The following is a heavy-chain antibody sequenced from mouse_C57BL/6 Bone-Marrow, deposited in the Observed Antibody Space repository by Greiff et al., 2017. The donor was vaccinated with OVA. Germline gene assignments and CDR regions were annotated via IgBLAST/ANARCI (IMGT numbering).Heavy chain of an antibody. D-gene: IGHD1-1*01. V-gene: IGHV3-1*01. Sequence: VQLQQSGPGMVKPSQSLSLTCTVTGYSITSGYDWHWIRHFPGNKLEWMGYISYSGSTNYNPSLKSRISITHDTSKNHFFLKLNSVTTEDTATYYCARGGGSSPFDYWGQGTTLTVSS. CDR3: ARGGGSSPFDY. J-gene: IGHJ2*01. CDR1: GYSITSGYD. CDR2: ISYSGST.